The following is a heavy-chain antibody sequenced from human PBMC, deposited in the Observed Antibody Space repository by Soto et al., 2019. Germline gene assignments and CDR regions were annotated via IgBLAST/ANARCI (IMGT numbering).Heavy chain of an antibody. CDR3: ARDRGGRQQLVFQSGYFDY. CDR1: GGSFSGYY. Sequence: SETLSLTCAVYGGSFSGYYWSWIRQPPGKGLEWIGEINHSGSTNYNPSLKSRVTISVDTSKNQFSLKLSSVTAADTAVYYCARDRGGRQQLVFQSGYFDYWGQGTLVTVSS. V-gene: IGHV4-34*01. J-gene: IGHJ4*02. D-gene: IGHD6-13*01. CDR2: INHSGST.